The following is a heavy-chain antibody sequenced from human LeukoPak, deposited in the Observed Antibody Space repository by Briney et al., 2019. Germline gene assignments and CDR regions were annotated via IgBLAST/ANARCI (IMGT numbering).Heavy chain of an antibody. CDR1: GYSFTSYW. J-gene: IGHJ6*02. D-gene: IGHD2-2*01. CDR2: IYAGDSDT. V-gene: IGHV5-51*01. CDR3: ARAIGTSQFYFYYGMDV. Sequence: GESLKISCKGSGYSFTSYWIGWVRQMPGKGLEWMGIIYAGDSDTRYSPSFQGQVTISVDKSISTAYLQWSSLQASDTAMYYCARAIGTSQFYFYYGMDVWGQGTTVTVTS.